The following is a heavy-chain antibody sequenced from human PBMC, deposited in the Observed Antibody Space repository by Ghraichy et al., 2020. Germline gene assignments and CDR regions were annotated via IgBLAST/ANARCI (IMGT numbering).Heavy chain of an antibody. CDR3: AKVFRRDYFYYSFDV. J-gene: IGHJ6*02. CDR2: INWDSGTA. Sequence: GGSLRLSCTASGLKFDDYGMHWVRQVPGKGLDWVSGINWDSGTAAYADSVKGRFTVSRDNAKNSLYLQMNSLKIEDTAIYYCAKVFRRDYFYYSFDVWGQGTTVTVSS. D-gene: IGHD5/OR15-5a*01. CDR1: GLKFDDYG. V-gene: IGHV3-9*01.